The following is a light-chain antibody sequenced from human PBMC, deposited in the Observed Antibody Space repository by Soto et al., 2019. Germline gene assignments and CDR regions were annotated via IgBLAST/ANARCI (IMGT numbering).Light chain of an antibody. J-gene: IGLJ1*01. CDR2: DVS. CDR1: SSDVDAYNF. Sequence: QSALTQPASVSGSPGQSIAISCTGTSSDVDAYNFVSWYQHHPGKAPKLMIFDVSNRPSGVSNRFSGSKSCNTASLTISGLQAEDEADYYCTSYTTSSTYVFGTGTKLTVL. CDR3: TSYTTSSTYV. V-gene: IGLV2-14*03.